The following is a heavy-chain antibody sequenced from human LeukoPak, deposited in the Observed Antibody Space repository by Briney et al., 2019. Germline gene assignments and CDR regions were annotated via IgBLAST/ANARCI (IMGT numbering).Heavy chain of an antibody. Sequence: GGSLRLSCGASGFTFSSYDMHWVRQAPGKGLEWVAVISYDGSNKYYADSVKGRFTISRDNSKNTLYLQMNSLRAEDTAVYYCAKRRSRNMITFGGVENWFDPWGQGTLVTVSS. CDR2: ISYDGSNK. D-gene: IGHD3-16*01. J-gene: IGHJ5*02. CDR1: GFTFSSYD. V-gene: IGHV3-30*18. CDR3: AKRRSRNMITFGGVENWFDP.